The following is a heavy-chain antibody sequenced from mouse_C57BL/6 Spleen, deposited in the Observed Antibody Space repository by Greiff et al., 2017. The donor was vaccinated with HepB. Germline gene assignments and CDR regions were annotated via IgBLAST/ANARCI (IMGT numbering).Heavy chain of an antibody. CDR3: TTQDSSGPWFAY. CDR1: GFNIKDYY. J-gene: IGHJ3*01. D-gene: IGHD3-2*02. CDR2: IDPEDGDT. Sequence: EVQLQQSGAELVRPGASVKLSCTASGFNIKDYYMHWVKQRPEQGLEWIGRIDPEDGDTEYAPKFQGKATMTADTSSNTAYLQLSSLTSEDTAVYYCTTQDSSGPWFAYWGQGTLVTVSA. V-gene: IGHV14-1*01.